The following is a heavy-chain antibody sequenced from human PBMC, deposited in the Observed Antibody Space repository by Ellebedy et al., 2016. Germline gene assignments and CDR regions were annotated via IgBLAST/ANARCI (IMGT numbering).Heavy chain of an antibody. D-gene: IGHD3-16*01. CDR3: AAAPITFGRKSEGSQLET. CDR2: ISFQFGSNR. V-gene: IGHV3-30*04. J-gene: IGHJ4*02. CDR1: SNPVRSYA. Sequence: SLKISXVASSNPVRSYAVHWVRQAPGKGLEWVAIISFQFGSNRFYADSVRGRFTISRDNSQRAIYLEMNSLTPEDTAMYYCAAAPITFGRKSEGSQLETWGQGTLVTVSS.